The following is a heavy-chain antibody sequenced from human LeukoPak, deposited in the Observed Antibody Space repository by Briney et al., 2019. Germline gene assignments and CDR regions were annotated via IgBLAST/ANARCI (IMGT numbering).Heavy chain of an antibody. V-gene: IGHV3-9*01. CDR1: GFTFDDYA. CDR2: ISWYSGSI. CDR3: AKDKTPYYDSSGYPDY. J-gene: IGHJ4*02. D-gene: IGHD3-22*01. Sequence: GGSLRLSCAASGFTFDDYAMHWVRQAPGKGLEWVSGISWYSGSIGYADSVKGRFTISRDNAKNSLYLQMSSLRAEDTALYYCAKDKTPYYDSSGYPDYWGQGTLVTVSS.